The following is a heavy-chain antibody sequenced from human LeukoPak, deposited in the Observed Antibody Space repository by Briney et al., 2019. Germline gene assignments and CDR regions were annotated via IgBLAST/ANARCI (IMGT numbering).Heavy chain of an antibody. CDR3: ARGRVSSGWYY. CDR1: GGPFSGYY. J-gene: IGHJ4*02. CDR2: INHSGST. D-gene: IGHD6-19*01. V-gene: IGHV4-34*01. Sequence: LETLSLTCAVYGGPFSGYYWSWIRQPPGKGLEWIGEINHSGSTNYNPSLKSRVTISVDTSKNQFSLKLSSVTAADTAVYYCARGRVSSGWYYWGQGTLVTVSS.